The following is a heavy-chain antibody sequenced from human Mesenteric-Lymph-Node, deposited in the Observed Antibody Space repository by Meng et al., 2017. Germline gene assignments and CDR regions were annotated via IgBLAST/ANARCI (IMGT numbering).Heavy chain of an antibody. CDR1: GFTFDDYG. CDR2: INWNGGST. CDR3: ARDKGGVYSGYDFPEYSSSWFDY. D-gene: IGHD5-12*01. V-gene: IGHV3-20*04. Sequence: GESLKISCAASGFTFDDYGMSWVRQAPGKGLEWVSGINWNGGSTGYADSVKGRFTISRDNAKNSLYLQMNSLRAEDTALYYCARDKGGVYSGYDFPEYSSSWFDYWGQGTLVTVSS. J-gene: IGHJ4*02.